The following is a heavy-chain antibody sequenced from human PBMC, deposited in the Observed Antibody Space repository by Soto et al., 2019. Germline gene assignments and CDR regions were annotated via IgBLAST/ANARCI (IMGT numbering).Heavy chain of an antibody. CDR2: VSYDGTNN. Sequence: GGSLRLSCAASGFTFSSFAVHWVRQAPGKGLEWVALVSYDGTNNYHADSVKGRFTISRDNSKNTVYLQMNSLRAEDTAIYYCATDTGTEHGDNSIPLDYWGQGTLVTVSS. D-gene: IGHD1-20*01. J-gene: IGHJ4*02. V-gene: IGHV3-30-3*01. CDR1: GFTFSSFA. CDR3: ATDTGTEHGDNSIPLDY.